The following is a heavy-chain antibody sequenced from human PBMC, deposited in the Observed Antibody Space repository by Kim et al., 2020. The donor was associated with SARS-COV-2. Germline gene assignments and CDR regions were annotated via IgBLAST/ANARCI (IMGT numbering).Heavy chain of an antibody. Sequence: DAKQGRFTITRDSARNTVYLQMDSLRGDDTALYYCAREGPTPYFDYWGQGALVTVS. CDR3: AREGPTPYFDY. J-gene: IGHJ4*02. D-gene: IGHD4-4*01. V-gene: IGHV3-23*01.